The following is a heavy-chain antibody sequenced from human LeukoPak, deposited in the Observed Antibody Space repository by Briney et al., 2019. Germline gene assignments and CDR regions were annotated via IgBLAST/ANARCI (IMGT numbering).Heavy chain of an antibody. J-gene: IGHJ4*02. CDR1: GYTFSGYY. D-gene: IGHD2-2*01. CDR3: ARVAEDCSSTNCHGWVNY. V-gene: IGHV1-2*02. Sequence: ASVKVSCKASGYTFSGYYMHWVRQAPGQGLEWMGSIIPNSGGTNYAQKLQGRVTMTTDTSTSTAYMELRSLRSDDTAVYYCARVAEDCSSTNCHGWVNYWGQGTLATV. CDR2: IIPNSGGT.